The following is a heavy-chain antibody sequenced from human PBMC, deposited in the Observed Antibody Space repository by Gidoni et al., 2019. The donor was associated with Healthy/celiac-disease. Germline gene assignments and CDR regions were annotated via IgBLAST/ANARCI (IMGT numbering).Heavy chain of an antibody. CDR1: GGTFSSYA. CDR3: ARRGVALDAFDI. Sequence: QVQLVQSGAEVKKHGSSVKVSCKASGGTFSSYAISWVRQAPGQGLEWMGGIIPIVGTANYAQKFQGRVTITADKSTSTAYMELSSLRSEDTAVYYCARRGVALDAFDIWGQGTMVTVSS. D-gene: IGHD2-15*01. J-gene: IGHJ3*02. CDR2: IIPIVGTA. V-gene: IGHV1-69*06.